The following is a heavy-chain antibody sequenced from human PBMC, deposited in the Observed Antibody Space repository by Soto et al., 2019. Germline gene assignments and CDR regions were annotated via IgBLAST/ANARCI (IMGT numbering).Heavy chain of an antibody. J-gene: IGHJ4*02. CDR1: GSIFSSYG. Sequence: SLRLSCAVSGSIFSSYGMHWVRQAPGKGLEWVAVTSYDGRNNNYADSVRGRFTISRDNSKSTLYLQMNSLRPEDTAVYYCAKDTYDHDRTGLYVFDYWGQGTLVTVS. CDR3: AKDTYDHDRTGLYVFDY. D-gene: IGHD3-9*01. V-gene: IGHV3-30*18. CDR2: TSYDGRNN.